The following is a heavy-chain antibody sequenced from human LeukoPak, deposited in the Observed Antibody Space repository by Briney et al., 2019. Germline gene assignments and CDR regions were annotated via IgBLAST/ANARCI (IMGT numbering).Heavy chain of an antibody. CDR1: GYSISSGYY. V-gene: IGHV4-38-2*02. J-gene: IGHJ4*02. CDR3: ARAPRQKTVTTTTANDY. D-gene: IGHD4-17*01. Sequence: SETLSLTCTVSGYSISSGYYWGWIRQPPGKGLEWIGSIYHSGSTYYNPSLKSRVTISVDTSKNQFSLKLSSVTAADTAVYYCARAPRQKTVTTTTANDYWGQGTLVTVSS. CDR2: IYHSGST.